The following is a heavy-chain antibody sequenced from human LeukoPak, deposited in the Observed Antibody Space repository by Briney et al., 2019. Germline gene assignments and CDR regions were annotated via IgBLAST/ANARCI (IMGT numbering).Heavy chain of an antibody. J-gene: IGHJ4*02. CDR1: GGSISSYY. CDR3: ARERYSYGYYVLDY. V-gene: IGHV4-4*07. D-gene: IGHD5-18*01. CDR2: IYTSGST. Sequence: SETLSLTCTVSGGSISSYYWSWIRQPPGKGLEWIGRIYTSGSTNYNPSLNSRVTMSVDTSKNQFSLKLSSVTAADTAVYYCARERYSYGYYVLDYWGQGTLVTVSS.